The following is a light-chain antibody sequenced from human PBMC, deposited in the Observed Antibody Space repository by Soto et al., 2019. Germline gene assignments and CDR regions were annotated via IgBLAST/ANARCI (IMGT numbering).Light chain of an antibody. CDR2: GAF. Sequence: EIVLTQSPGTLSLSPGERATLSCRASQSVSSIYLGWYQQKPGQAPRLLIYGAFSRATGIPDRFSGSGSGTDFTLTISRLEPEDFAVYYCQQYGDSTGWTFGQGTKVEIK. CDR1: QSVSSIY. J-gene: IGKJ1*01. CDR3: QQYGDSTGWT. V-gene: IGKV3-20*01.